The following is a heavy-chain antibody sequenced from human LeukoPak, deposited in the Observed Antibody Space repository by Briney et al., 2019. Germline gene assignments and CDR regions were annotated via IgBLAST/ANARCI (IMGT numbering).Heavy chain of an antibody. V-gene: IGHV1-58*02. CDR2: IVVGSGNT. J-gene: IGHJ4*02. D-gene: IGHD1-26*01. Sequence: GASVKVSCKASGFTFTSSAMQWVRQARGQRLEWIGWIVVGSGNTNYAQKFQERVTITRDVSTSTAYMELSSLRSEDTAVYYCAAVNLEATGLDYWGQGTLVTVSS. CDR1: GFTFTSSA. CDR3: AAVNLEATGLDY.